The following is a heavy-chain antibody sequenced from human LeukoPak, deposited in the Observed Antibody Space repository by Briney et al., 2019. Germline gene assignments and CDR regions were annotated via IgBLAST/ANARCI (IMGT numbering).Heavy chain of an antibody. CDR1: GGSISSSSYY. CDR3: ASPRAWTNYFDY. D-gene: IGHD3/OR15-3a*01. V-gene: IGHV4-39*01. Sequence: SETLSLTCTVPGGSISSSSYYWGWIRQPPGKGLEWIGSIYYSGSTYYNPSLKSRVTISVDTSKNQFSLKLSSVTAADTAVYYCASPRAWTNYFDYWGQGTLVTVSS. CDR2: IYYSGST. J-gene: IGHJ4*02.